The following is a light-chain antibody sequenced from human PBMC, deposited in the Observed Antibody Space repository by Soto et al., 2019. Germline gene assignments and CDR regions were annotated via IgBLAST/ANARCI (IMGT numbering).Light chain of an antibody. J-gene: IGKJ2*01. CDR3: QQYYNWPPYT. V-gene: IGKV3-20*01. CDR1: QSVTGTN. Sequence: PGEGATLSCRASQSVTGTNLAWYQQRAGQAPRLLIYDAVRRATGIPDRFSGSGSGTDFTLTISRLEPEDFAVYYCQQYYNWPPYTFGQGTKLDFK. CDR2: DAV.